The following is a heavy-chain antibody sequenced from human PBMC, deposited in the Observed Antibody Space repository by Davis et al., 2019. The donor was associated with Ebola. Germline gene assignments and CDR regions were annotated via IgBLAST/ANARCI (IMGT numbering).Heavy chain of an antibody. J-gene: IGHJ4*02. CDR2: IKQDGSEK. CDR1: GFTFSSYW. V-gene: IGHV3-7*01. Sequence: GESLKISCAASGFTFSSYWMSWVRQAPGKGLEWVANIKQDGSEKYYVDSVKGRFTISRDNAKNSLYLQMNSLRAEDTAVYYCARSSGYGLYWGQGTLVTVSS. D-gene: IGHD5-12*01. CDR3: ARSSGYGLY.